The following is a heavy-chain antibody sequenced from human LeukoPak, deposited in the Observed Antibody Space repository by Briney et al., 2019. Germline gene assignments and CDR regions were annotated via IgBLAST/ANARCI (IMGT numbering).Heavy chain of an antibody. V-gene: IGHV3-53*01. J-gene: IGHJ4*02. Sequence: GGSLRLSCAASGFTVRSYFMTWVRQAPGKGLEWVSIIYKTGATYYADSVKGRFTISRDNSKNTLYLQMNSLRAEDTAIYYCARGDILSTYYDQPFLDSWGQGTLVTVSS. D-gene: IGHD3-9*01. CDR1: GFTVRSYF. CDR3: ARGDILSTYYDQPFLDS. CDR2: IYKTGAT.